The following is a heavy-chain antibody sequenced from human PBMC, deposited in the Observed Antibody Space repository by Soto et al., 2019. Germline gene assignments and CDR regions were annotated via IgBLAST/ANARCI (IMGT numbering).Heavy chain of an antibody. J-gene: IGHJ4*02. Sequence: GGSLRLSCAASGFTFSNYAMNWVRQAPGKGLEWVSAISGSGGNTYYADSVKGRFTFSRDNSKNTLYLQINSLRAEDTAVYYCAKEALIRPGVDIDYWGQGTLVTGSS. CDR1: GFTFSNYA. D-gene: IGHD3-10*01. CDR2: ISGSGGNT. V-gene: IGHV3-23*01. CDR3: AKEALIRPGVDIDY.